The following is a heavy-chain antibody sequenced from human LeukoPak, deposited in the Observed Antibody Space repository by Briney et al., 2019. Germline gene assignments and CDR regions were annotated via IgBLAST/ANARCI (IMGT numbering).Heavy chain of an antibody. CDR3: ARGLGYYDFWSGYSPIYNWFDP. V-gene: IGHV1-8*01. CDR2: MNPNSGNT. J-gene: IGHJ5*02. D-gene: IGHD3-3*01. CDR1: GYTFTSYD. Sequence: GASVKVSCKASGYTFTSYDINWVRQATGQGLEWMGWMNPNSGNTGYAQKFQGRVTMTRNTSISTAYMELSSPRSEDTAVYYCARGLGYYDFWSGYSPIYNWFDPWGQGTLVTVSS.